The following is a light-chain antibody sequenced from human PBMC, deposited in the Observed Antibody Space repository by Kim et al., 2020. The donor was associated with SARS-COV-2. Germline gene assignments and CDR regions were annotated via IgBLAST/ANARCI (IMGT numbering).Light chain of an antibody. CDR1: TSSIGSNY. CDR3: ATWDDSLSGLYV. CDR2: RNS. J-gene: IGLJ1*01. Sequence: QRVTSSCSGNTSSIGSNYVYWYQQHPGMAPKLLIYRNSQRPSGVPDRFSGSESGTSASLAISGLRPEDEADYYCATWDDSLSGLYVFGTGTKVTVL. V-gene: IGLV1-47*01.